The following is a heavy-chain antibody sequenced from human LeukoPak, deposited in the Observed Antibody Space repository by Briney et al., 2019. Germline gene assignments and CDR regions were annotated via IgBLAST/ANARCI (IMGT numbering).Heavy chain of an antibody. Sequence: SETLSLTCALSGYSITSGYYWGWIRQPPGKGLEWIGIIYYSGSTYYNPSLKSRLTISVDTSKNQFSLKLSSVTATDTAVYYCARRGYCSSTSCYEYWFDPWGQGTLVTVSS. V-gene: IGHV4-38-2*01. CDR2: IYYSGST. D-gene: IGHD2-2*01. CDR1: GYSITSGYY. J-gene: IGHJ5*02. CDR3: ARRGYCSSTSCYEYWFDP.